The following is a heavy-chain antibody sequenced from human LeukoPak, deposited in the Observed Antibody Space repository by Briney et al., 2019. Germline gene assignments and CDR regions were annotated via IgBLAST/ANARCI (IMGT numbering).Heavy chain of an antibody. CDR3: AALRIFGVVMDC. CDR1: GYTFTSYG. Sequence: ASVKVSCKASGYTFTSYGISWVRQAPGQGLEWMGWISAYNGNTNYAQKLQGRVTMTTDTSTSTAYMELRSLRSDDTAVYYCAALRIFGVVMDCWGQGTLVTASS. CDR2: ISAYNGNT. J-gene: IGHJ4*02. D-gene: IGHD3-3*01. V-gene: IGHV1-18*01.